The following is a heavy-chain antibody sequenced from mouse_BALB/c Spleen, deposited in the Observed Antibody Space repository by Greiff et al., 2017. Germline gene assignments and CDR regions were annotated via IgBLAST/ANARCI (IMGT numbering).Heavy chain of an antibody. CDR3: ARRYGSNYAMDY. Sequence: EVQGVESGGGLVKPGGSLKLSCAASGFTFSSYAMSWVRQTPEKRLEWVATISSGGSYTYYPDSVKGRFTISRDNAKNTLYLQMSSLRSEDKAMYYCARRYGSNYAMDYWGQGTSVTVSS. CDR2: ISSGGSYT. D-gene: IGHD1-1*01. V-gene: IGHV5-9-3*01. J-gene: IGHJ4*01. CDR1: GFTFSSYA.